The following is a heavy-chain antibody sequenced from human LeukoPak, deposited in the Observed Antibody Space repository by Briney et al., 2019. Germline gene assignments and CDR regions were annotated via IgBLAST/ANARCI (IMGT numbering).Heavy chain of an antibody. CDR1: GFTFSRYW. CDR3: AAVSYFSWYFDL. D-gene: IGHD2/OR15-2a*01. Sequence: SGGSLRLSCAASGFTFSRYWMTWVRQAPGKGLEWVANIKQDGSEKYYVDSVKGRFTISRDNAKNSLFLHMNSLRAEDTALYFCAAVSYFSWYFDLWGRGTLVTVSS. J-gene: IGHJ2*01. CDR2: IKQDGSEK. V-gene: IGHV3-7*01.